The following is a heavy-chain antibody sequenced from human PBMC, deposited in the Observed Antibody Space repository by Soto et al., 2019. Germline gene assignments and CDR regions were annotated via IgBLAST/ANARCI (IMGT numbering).Heavy chain of an antibody. CDR3: ARNKGDYEVY. CDR2: ISEGGGTI. CDR1: GSTFSSYE. D-gene: IGHD4-17*01. J-gene: IGHJ4*02. Sequence: GGSLRLSCVASGSTFSSYEMNWVRQAPGKGLEWVSYISEGGGTIHYAGSVKGRFTISRNNAKNSLYLQMNSLRAEDTATYYRARNKGDYEVYWGQGTLVTVSS. V-gene: IGHV3-48*03.